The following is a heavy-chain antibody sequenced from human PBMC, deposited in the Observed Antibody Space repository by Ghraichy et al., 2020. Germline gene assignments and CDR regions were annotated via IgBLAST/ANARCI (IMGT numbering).Heavy chain of an antibody. CDR2: IYYSGST. CDR1: GGSISSSSYY. CDR3: ARSNSGSYLFLFDY. D-gene: IGHD1-26*01. J-gene: IGHJ4*02. Sequence: SETLSLTCTVSGGSISSSSYYWGWIRQPPGKGLEWIGSIYYSGSTYYNPSLKSRVTISVDTSKNQFSLKLSSVTAADTAVYYCARSNSGSYLFLFDYWGQGTLVTVSS. V-gene: IGHV4-39*07.